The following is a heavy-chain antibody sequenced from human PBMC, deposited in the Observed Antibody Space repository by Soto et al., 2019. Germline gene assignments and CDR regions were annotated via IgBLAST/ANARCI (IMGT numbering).Heavy chain of an antibody. Sequence: GGSLRLSCAASGVTFSSYGMHWVRQAPGKGLEWVAVIWYDGSNKYYADSVKGRFTISRDNSKNTLYLQMNSLRAEDTAVYYCARGPPFVSYYYGMDVWGQGTTVTVSS. CDR1: GVTFSSYG. CDR2: IWYDGSNK. D-gene: IGHD6-6*01. V-gene: IGHV3-33*01. J-gene: IGHJ6*02. CDR3: ARGPPFVSYYYGMDV.